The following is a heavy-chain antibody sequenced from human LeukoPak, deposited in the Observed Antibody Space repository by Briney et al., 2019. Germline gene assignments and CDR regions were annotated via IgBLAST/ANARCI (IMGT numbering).Heavy chain of an antibody. V-gene: IGHV5-51*01. Sequence: GESLRIFFETSGYTFTHQWIGWVRQMPGTGLEWVGIIYPRDSDTIYSPSFQGHVTISADTSINTAYLEWRSLEASDTAMYYCARHSPVVGASWGQGTHATVSS. D-gene: IGHD3-16*01. J-gene: IGHJ4*02. CDR2: IYPRDSDT. CDR3: ARHSPVVGAS. CDR1: GYTFTHQW.